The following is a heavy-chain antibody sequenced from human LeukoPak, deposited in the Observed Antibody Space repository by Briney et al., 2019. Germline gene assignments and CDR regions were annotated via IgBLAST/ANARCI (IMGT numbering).Heavy chain of an antibody. Sequence: SETLSLTCAVYGGSFSGYYWSWIRQPPGKGLEWIGEINHSGSTNYNPSLKSRVTISVDTSKNQFSLKLSSVTAADTAVYYCARVPIAARGFDYWGQGTLVTVSS. D-gene: IGHD6-6*01. CDR2: INHSGST. V-gene: IGHV4-34*01. J-gene: IGHJ4*02. CDR1: GGSFSGYY. CDR3: ARVPIAARGFDY.